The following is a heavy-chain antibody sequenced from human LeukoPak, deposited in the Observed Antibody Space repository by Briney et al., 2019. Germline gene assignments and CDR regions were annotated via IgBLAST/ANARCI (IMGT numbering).Heavy chain of an antibody. CDR1: GGSISSSSYY. CDR2: IYYSGST. Sequence: SETLSLTCTVSGGSISSSSYYWGWIRQPPGKGLEWIGGIYYSGSTYYNPSLKSRVTISVDTSKNQFSLNLNSVTAADTAVYYCARICGYCSGGSCYGNVDYWGQGTLVTVSS. J-gene: IGHJ4*02. CDR3: ARICGYCSGGSCYGNVDY. D-gene: IGHD2-15*01. V-gene: IGHV4-39*01.